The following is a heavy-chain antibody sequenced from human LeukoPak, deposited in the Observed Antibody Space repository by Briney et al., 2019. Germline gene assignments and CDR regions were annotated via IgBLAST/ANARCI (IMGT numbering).Heavy chain of an antibody. CDR3: ARNNVGSSGWTGLGY. Sequence: GASVKVSCKASGDTFTSQYMQWVRQAPGQGLEWMAIIKPSDGSTTYEQKFQGRVTMTRDTSTSTVYMELRSLRSEDTAVYFCARNNVGSSGWTGLGYWGQGTLVTVSS. V-gene: IGHV1-46*01. J-gene: IGHJ4*02. D-gene: IGHD6-19*01. CDR1: GDTFTSQY. CDR2: IKPSDGST.